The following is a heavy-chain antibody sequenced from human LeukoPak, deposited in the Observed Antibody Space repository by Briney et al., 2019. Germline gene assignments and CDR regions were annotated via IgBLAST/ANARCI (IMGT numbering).Heavy chain of an antibody. J-gene: IGHJ6*02. D-gene: IGHD6-13*01. V-gene: IGHV3-30*18. Sequence: GGSLRVSCAASGFTFSSYGMHWVRQAPGKGLEWVAVISYDGSNKYYADSVKGRFTISRDNSKNTLYLQMNSLRAEDTAVYYCAKDRSSSWYGYYYGMDVWGQGTTVTVSS. CDR1: GFTFSSYG. CDR2: ISYDGSNK. CDR3: AKDRSSSWYGYYYGMDV.